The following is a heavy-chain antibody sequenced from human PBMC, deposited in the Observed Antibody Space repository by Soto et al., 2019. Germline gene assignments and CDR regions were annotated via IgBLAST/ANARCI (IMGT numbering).Heavy chain of an antibody. Sequence: SETLSLTCTVSGGSISSYYWSWIRQPAGKGLEWIGRIYTSGSTNYNPSLKSRVTMSVDTSKNQFSLKLSSVTAADTAVYYCARGYXYGSGSYYLGYYYYGMDVWGQGTTVTVS. CDR1: GGSISSYY. CDR3: ARGYXYGSGSYYLGYYYYGMDV. V-gene: IGHV4-4*07. J-gene: IGHJ6*02. CDR2: IYTSGST. D-gene: IGHD3-10*01.